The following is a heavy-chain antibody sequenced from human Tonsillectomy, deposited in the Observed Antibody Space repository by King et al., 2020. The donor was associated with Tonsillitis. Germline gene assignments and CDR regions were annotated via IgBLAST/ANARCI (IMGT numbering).Heavy chain of an antibody. CDR3: AKGNYDGSGPDAFDI. D-gene: IGHD3-22*01. CDR2: ISGSGGTT. J-gene: IGHJ3*02. CDR1: GFTFSSYA. Sequence: VQLVESGGGLVQPGGSLRLSCAASGFTFSSYAMSRVRQAPGKGLEWVSAISGSGGTTYCADSVKGRFTISRDNSNNTLSLQMNSLRAEDTAVYYCAKGNYDGSGPDAFDIWGQGTMVTVSS. V-gene: IGHV3-23*04.